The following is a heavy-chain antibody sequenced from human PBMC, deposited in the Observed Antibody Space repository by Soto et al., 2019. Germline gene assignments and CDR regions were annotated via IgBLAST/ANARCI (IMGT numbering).Heavy chain of an antibody. CDR3: ARGTPYQPYANWFDP. J-gene: IGHJ5*02. CDR1: GYTFTSYD. Sequence: ASVKVSCKASGYTFTSYDINWVRQATGQGLEWMGWMNPNSGITGYAQKFQGRVTMTRNTSISTAYMELSSLRSEDTAVYYCARGTPYQPYANWFDPWGQGTLVTVSS. V-gene: IGHV1-8*01. CDR2: MNPNSGIT. D-gene: IGHD2-2*01.